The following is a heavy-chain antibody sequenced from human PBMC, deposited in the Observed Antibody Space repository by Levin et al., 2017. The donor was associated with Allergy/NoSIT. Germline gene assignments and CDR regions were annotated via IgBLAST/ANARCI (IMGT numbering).Heavy chain of an antibody. CDR3: ARGLNRGRWFGELSGAFDS. CDR1: GGSFSGYY. CDR2: INHSGST. Sequence: PSETLSLACAVYGGSFSGYYWSWIRQPPGKGLEWIGEINHSGSTNYNPSLKSRVTISVDTSKNQFSLKLSSVTAADTAVYYCARGLNRGRWFGELSGAFDSWGQGTMVTVSS. V-gene: IGHV4-34*01. D-gene: IGHD3-10*01. J-gene: IGHJ3*02.